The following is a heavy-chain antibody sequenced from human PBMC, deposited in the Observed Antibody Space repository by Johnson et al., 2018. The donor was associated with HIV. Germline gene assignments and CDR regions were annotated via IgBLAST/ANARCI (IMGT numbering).Heavy chain of an antibody. D-gene: IGHD3-16*01. CDR2: ISWNSGCI. J-gene: IGHJ3*02. CDR3: AKPPSMGADAFDI. Sequence: VQLVESGGGVVQPGRSLRLSCAASGFTFDDYAMHWVRQAPGKGLEWVSGISWNSGCIGYADSVKGRLTISRDNATNSLYLQMNSLRAEDAAVYYCAKPPSMGADAFDIWGQGTMVTVSS. CDR1: GFTFDDYA. V-gene: IGHV3-9*01.